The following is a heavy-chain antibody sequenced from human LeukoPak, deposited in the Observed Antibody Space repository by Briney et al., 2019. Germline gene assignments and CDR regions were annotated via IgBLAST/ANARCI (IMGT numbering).Heavy chain of an antibody. V-gene: IGHV4-39*07. Sequence: KPSETLSLTCTVSGGSISSSSYYWGWIRQPPGKGLEWIGSIYYSGSTYYNPSLKSRVTISVDTSKNQFSLKLSSVTAADTAVYYCARDKPCSWGGPCNYFDYWGQGTLVTVSS. D-gene: IGHD3-10*01. CDR3: ARDKPCSWGGPCNYFDY. J-gene: IGHJ4*02. CDR2: IYYSGST. CDR1: GGSISSSSYY.